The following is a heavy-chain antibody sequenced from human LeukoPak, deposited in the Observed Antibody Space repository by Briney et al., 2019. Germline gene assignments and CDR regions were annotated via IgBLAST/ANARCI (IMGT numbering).Heavy chain of an antibody. D-gene: IGHD2-15*01. V-gene: IGHV3-21*03. CDR1: GFTFSSYN. Sequence: GGSLRLSCAASGFTFSSYNMNWVRQAPGKGLEWVSSISSSSTYIYYADSVKGRFTISRDNAKNSLFLQMNTLKTEDTAVYYCSTGAATGFDYWGQGTLVTVSS. CDR2: ISSSSTYI. J-gene: IGHJ4*02. CDR3: STGAATGFDY.